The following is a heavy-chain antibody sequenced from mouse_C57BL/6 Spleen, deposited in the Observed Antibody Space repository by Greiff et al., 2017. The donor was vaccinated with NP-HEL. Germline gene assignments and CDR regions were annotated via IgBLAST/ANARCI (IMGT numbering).Heavy chain of an antibody. CDR3: ASDEGY. CDR1: GYTFTNYW. J-gene: IGHJ2*01. V-gene: IGHV1-64*01. CDR2: IHPNSGSS. Sequence: QVQLQQPGAELVKPGASVKLSCKAFGYTFTNYWMHWVKQRPGQGLEWIGMIHPNSGSSNYNENFKSKATLTVDKSSSTAYMQLSSLTSEDSAVYYCASDEGYWGQGTTLTVSS.